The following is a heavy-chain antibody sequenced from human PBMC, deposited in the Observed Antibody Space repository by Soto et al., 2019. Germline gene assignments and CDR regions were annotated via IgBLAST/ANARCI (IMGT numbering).Heavy chain of an antibody. CDR2: ISYDGSNK. J-gene: IGHJ3*02. D-gene: IGHD1-7*01. CDR1: GFTFSSYA. CDR3: ARGELRSAFDI. Sequence: GSLRLSCAASGFTFSSYAMHWVRQAPGKGLEWVAVISYDGSNKYYADSVKGRFTISRDNSKNTLYLQMNSLRAEDTAVYYCARGELRSAFDIWGQGTMVTVSS. V-gene: IGHV3-30*04.